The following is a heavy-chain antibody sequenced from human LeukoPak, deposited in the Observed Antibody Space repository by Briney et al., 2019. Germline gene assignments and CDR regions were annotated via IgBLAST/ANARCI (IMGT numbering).Heavy chain of an antibody. Sequence: GGSLRLSCAASGFTFSSYTMHWVRQAPGKGLEWVSSMSSSSSYIYHTDSVKGRFTISRDNAKNSLYLQMNSLRAEDTAVYYCASTTTLTQQNWYIDLWGRGTLVTVSS. CDR3: ASTTTLTQQNWYIDL. CDR1: GFTFSSYT. J-gene: IGHJ2*01. CDR2: MSSSSSYI. V-gene: IGHV3-21*01. D-gene: IGHD4-11*01.